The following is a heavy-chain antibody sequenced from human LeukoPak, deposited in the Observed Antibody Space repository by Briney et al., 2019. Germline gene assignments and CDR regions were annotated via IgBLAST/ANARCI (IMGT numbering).Heavy chain of an antibody. CDR1: GYTFTSYY. CDR2: INPNSGGT. D-gene: IGHD3-9*01. V-gene: IGHV1-2*06. CDR3: ARDYDILTGYYKVPIEDAFDI. Sequence: ASVKVSCKASGYTFTSYYMHWVRQAPGQGLEWMGRINPNSGGTNYAQKFQGRVTMTRDTSISTAYMELSRLRSDDTAVYYCARDYDILTGYYKVPIEDAFDIWGQGTMVTVSS. J-gene: IGHJ3*02.